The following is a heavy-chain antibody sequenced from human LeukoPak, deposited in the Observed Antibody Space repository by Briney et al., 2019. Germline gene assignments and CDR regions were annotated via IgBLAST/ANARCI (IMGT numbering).Heavy chain of an antibody. CDR3: ARGPYYYDSSGYYSPRLDY. J-gene: IGHJ4*02. D-gene: IGHD3-22*01. CDR2: IYYSGST. CDR1: GYSISSGYY. V-gene: IGHV4-61*01. Sequence: PSETLSLTCTVSGYSISSGYYWGWIRQPPGKGLEWIGYIYYSGSTNYNPSLKSRVTISVDTSKNQFSLKLSSVTAADTAVYYCARGPYYYDSSGYYSPRLDYWGQGTLVTVSS.